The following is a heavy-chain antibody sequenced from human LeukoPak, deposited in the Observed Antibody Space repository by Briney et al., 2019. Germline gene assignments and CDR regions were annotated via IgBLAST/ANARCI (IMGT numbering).Heavy chain of an antibody. Sequence: ASVKVACKGSGCTFTSYGISWVRQAPGQGLEWMGWISAYNGNTNYAQKLQGRVTMTTDTSTSTAYMELRSLRSDDTAVYYCARDPGEPFPYYFDYWGQGTLVTVSS. V-gene: IGHV1-18*01. CDR1: GCTFTSYG. CDR2: ISAYNGNT. CDR3: ARDPGEPFPYYFDY. J-gene: IGHJ4*02.